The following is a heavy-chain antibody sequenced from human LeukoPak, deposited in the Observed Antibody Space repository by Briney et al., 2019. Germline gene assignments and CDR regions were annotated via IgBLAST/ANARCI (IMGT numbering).Heavy chain of an antibody. D-gene: IGHD3-10*01. V-gene: IGHV4-61*02. Sequence: PSETLSLTCSVSGGSISSASYYWSWIRQPAGKGLEWISRIYTSGSTNYNPSLKSRVTISVDTSKNQFSLKLSSVTAADTAVYYCARDPDYYGSGSYFDYWGQGTLVTVSS. CDR3: ARDPDYYGSGSYFDY. CDR1: GGSISSASYY. J-gene: IGHJ4*02. CDR2: IYTSGST.